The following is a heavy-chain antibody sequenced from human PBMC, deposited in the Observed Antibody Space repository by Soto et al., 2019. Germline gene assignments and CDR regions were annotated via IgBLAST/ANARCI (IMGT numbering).Heavy chain of an antibody. V-gene: IGHV3-66*01. J-gene: IGHJ4*02. D-gene: IGHD3-10*01. Sequence: PGGSLRLSCAASGFTVSSNYLTWVRQVPGKGLEWVSIIYRSGNTNHADSVKGRFTISRDNSKNTVYLQMNTLRVEDTAVYYCARVIHGETSSGAYNWGQGTLVTVSS. CDR3: ARVIHGETSSGAYN. CDR2: IYRSGNT. CDR1: GFTVSSNY.